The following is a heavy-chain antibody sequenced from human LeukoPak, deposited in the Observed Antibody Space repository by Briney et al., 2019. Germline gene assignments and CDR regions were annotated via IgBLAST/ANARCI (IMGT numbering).Heavy chain of an antibody. D-gene: IGHD3-3*01. J-gene: IGHJ4*02. V-gene: IGHV4-39*07. CDR3: ARGVFFGITAPDY. Sequence: SETLSLTCSVSGGSISSSSYYWGWIRQPPGKGLEWIGSIYYSGNTYNNPSLKSRVTMSVDTSKNQFSLKVRSVTAADTAVYYCARGVFFGITAPDYWGQGTLVTVSS. CDR1: GGSISSSSYY. CDR2: IYYSGNT.